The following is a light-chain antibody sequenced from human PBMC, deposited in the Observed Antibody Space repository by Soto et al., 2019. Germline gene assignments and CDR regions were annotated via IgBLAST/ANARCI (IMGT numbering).Light chain of an antibody. Sequence: DIQMTQSPSSLSASVGDRVTITCQASQDISKFLNWHQQKPGKAPKLLIYAASTLQSGVPSRFSGSGSGTDFTLTISCLQSEDFATYYCQQYYSYPVTFGQGTKLEIK. V-gene: IGKV1-16*01. CDR1: QDISKF. CDR2: AAS. CDR3: QQYYSYPVT. J-gene: IGKJ2*01.